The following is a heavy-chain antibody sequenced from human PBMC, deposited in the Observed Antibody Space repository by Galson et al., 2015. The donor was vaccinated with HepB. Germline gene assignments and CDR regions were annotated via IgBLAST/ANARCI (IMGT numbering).Heavy chain of an antibody. CDR2: ISGSGGST. Sequence: SLRLSCAASGFTFSSYAMSWVRQAPGKGLEWVSAISGSGGSTYYADSVKGRFTISRDNSKNTLYLQMNSLRAEDTAVYYCAKDFSSGWYLGGLCGYWGQGTLVTVSS. D-gene: IGHD6-19*01. J-gene: IGHJ4*02. CDR1: GFTFSSYA. CDR3: AKDFSSGWYLGGLCGY. V-gene: IGHV3-23*01.